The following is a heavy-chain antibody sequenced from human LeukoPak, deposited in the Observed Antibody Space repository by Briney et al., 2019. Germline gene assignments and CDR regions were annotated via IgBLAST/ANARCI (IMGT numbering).Heavy chain of an antibody. CDR3: ATLDSSAWYGPVY. D-gene: IGHD6-19*01. Sequence: SETLSLTCTVSGGSISSSSYYWGWLRQPPGTGLEWIESIYYSGSTYYNPSLKSRFTISVDTSKNQFYLKLSSVTAAATAMYYFATLDSSAWYGPVYWGQGTPLTVSS. J-gene: IGHJ4*02. CDR1: GGSISSSSYY. CDR2: IYYSGST. V-gene: IGHV4-39*01.